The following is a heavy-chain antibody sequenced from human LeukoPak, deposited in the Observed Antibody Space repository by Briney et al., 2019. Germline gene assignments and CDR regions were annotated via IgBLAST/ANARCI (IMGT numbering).Heavy chain of an antibody. J-gene: IGHJ4*02. V-gene: IGHV1-2*02. CDR3: ARGLGGSGSYFLTFDY. Sequence: ASVKVSCKASGYTFTGYLMHWVRQAPGQGLEWMGWISPNSGDTKYTQKVQGRVTMTTDTSTSTAYMELRSLRSDDTAVYYCARGLGGSGSYFLTFDYWGQGTLVTVSS. CDR2: ISPNSGDT. CDR1: GYTFTGYL. D-gene: IGHD1-26*01.